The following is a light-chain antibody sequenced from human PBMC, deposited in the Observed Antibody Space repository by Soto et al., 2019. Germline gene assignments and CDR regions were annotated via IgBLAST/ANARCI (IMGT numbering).Light chain of an antibody. Sequence: IQLTQSPSSLSASVGDRVTITCRASQGISSYLAWYQQKPGKAPKLLIYAASTLQSGVPSRFSGSGSGTDFTPTISSLQREDFATYYCQQLNSYPLFGGGTKVEIK. CDR3: QQLNSYPL. V-gene: IGKV1-9*01. CDR1: QGISSY. CDR2: AAS. J-gene: IGKJ4*01.